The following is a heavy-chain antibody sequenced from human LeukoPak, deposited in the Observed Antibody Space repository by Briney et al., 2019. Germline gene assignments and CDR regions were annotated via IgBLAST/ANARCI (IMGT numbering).Heavy chain of an antibody. CDR2: ISPDGNKE. V-gene: IGHV3-30*18. D-gene: IGHD1/OR15-1a*01. J-gene: IGHJ4*02. CDR1: GFTFSIFG. Sequence: GGSLRLSCAASGFTFSIFGIHWVRQAPGKGLEWVAAISPDGNKEYYTESVKGRFTVSRDNSNNMIYLQMNSLRGEDSAVYYCAEVNNYDDYWGQGTLVTVSS. CDR3: AEVNNYDDY.